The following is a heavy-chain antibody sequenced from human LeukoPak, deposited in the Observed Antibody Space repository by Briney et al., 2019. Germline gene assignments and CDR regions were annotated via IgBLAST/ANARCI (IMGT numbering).Heavy chain of an antibody. D-gene: IGHD4-23*01. CDR3: AKDQLATVAIDY. V-gene: IGHV3-30*18. CDR1: GFTFSRYG. CDR2: ISYDGSDK. Sequence: GGSLRLSCAASGFTFSRYGIHWVRQAPGKGLEWVAVISYDGSDKYYADSVKGRFTISRDNSKNTLYLQMNSLRVEDTALYYCAKDQLATVAIDYWGQGTLVTVSS. J-gene: IGHJ4*02.